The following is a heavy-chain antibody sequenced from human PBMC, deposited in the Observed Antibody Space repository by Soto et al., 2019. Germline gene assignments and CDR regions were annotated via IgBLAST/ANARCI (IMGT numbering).Heavy chain of an antibody. CDR2: IFTNGNT. V-gene: IGHV4-4*07. J-gene: IGHJ6*02. CDR1: GVSMNDYY. CDR3: ASGPLVSRYYGLNV. Sequence: QVQLQESGPGLVKPSETLSLTCYVPGVSMNDYYWSWIRQTAGRGLEWIGRIFTNGNTNYNPSLRGRLTMSVDTSTNQVSLRLTSVTAADTAVYYCASGPLVSRYYGLNVWGQGTTVTVSS.